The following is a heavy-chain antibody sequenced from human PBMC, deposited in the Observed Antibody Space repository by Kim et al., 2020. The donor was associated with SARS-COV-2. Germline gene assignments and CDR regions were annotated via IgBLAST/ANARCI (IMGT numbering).Heavy chain of an antibody. CDR2: IDYGGTTT. CDR3: AKHEERTHDY. V-gene: IGHV3-23*01. J-gene: IGHJ4*02. CDR1: GFTFSNYD. Sequence: GGSLRLSCAASGFTFSNYDLSWVRQAPGKGLEWVSGIDYGGTTTYYSDSVKGRFTISRVNSKSTLYLQMNGLTAGDTAVYYCAKHEERTHDYWGQGTLVTVSS.